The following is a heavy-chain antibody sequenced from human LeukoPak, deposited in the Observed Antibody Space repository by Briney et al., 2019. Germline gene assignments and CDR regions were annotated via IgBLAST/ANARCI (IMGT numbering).Heavy chain of an antibody. V-gene: IGHV3-33*08. J-gene: IGHJ6*02. CDR2: IWYDGSNK. Sequence: GRSLRLSCAASGFTFSSYAMHWVRQAPGKGLEWVAVIWYDGSNKYYADSVKGRFTISRDNSKNTLYLQMNSLRAEDTAVYCCARAQQLASTYYYYGMDVWGQGTTVTVSS. D-gene: IGHD6-13*01. CDR1: GFTFSSYA. CDR3: ARAQQLASTYYYYGMDV.